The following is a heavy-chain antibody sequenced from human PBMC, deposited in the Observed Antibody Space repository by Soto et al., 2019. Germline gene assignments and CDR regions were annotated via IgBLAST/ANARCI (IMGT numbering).Heavy chain of an antibody. CDR2: ISYDGSNK. D-gene: IGHD5-12*01. V-gene: IGHV3-30*18. CDR1: GFTFSSYG. Sequence: SLRLSCAASGFTFSSYGMHWVRQAPGKGLEWVAVISYDGSNKYYADSVKGRFTISRDNSKNTLYLQMNSLRAEDTAVYYCAKTTSYCVYGPDYYGMDVWGQGTTVTVSS. CDR3: AKTTSYCVYGPDYYGMDV. J-gene: IGHJ6*02.